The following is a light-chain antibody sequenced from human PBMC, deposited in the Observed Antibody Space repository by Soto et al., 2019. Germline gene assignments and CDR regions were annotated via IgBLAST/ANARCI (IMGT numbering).Light chain of an antibody. J-gene: IGKJ1*01. CDR1: QSILYSSNNKNC. CDR3: QQYYSNQWT. CDR2: WAS. V-gene: IGKV4-1*01. Sequence: DIVMTQSPDSLAVSLGERATINCKSSQSILYSSNNKNCLGWYQQKPGKPPKLLIYWASTRESGVPDRFSGSGSGTDFTLTISSLQAEDVAVYYCQQYYSNQWTFGQGTKVEIK.